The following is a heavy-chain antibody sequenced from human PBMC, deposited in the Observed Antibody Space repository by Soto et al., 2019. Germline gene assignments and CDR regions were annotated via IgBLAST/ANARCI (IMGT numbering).Heavy chain of an antibody. D-gene: IGHD2-2*01. CDR3: ARVLVVVPAAVNWFDP. CDR2: IYYSGST. Sequence: TSETLSLTCTVSGGSISSYYWSWIRQPPGKGLEWIGYIYYSGSTNYNPSLKSRVTISVDTSKNQFSLKLSSVTAADTAVYYCARVLVVVPAAVNWFDPWGQGTLVTVSS. CDR1: GGSISSYY. V-gene: IGHV4-59*01. J-gene: IGHJ5*02.